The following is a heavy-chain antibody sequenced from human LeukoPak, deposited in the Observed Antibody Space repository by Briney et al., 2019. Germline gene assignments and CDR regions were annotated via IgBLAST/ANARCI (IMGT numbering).Heavy chain of an antibody. CDR2: MNPNTGNT. Sequence: GASVKVSCKASGYTFTSHDINWVRQATGQGLEWMGWMNPNTGNTGYAQKFQGRVTITRNTSISTAYMELSSLRSEDTAVYYCARGDRTGWFDPWGQGTLVTVSS. CDR1: GYTFTSHD. J-gene: IGHJ5*02. V-gene: IGHV1-8*03. D-gene: IGHD2-8*02. CDR3: ARGDRTGWFDP.